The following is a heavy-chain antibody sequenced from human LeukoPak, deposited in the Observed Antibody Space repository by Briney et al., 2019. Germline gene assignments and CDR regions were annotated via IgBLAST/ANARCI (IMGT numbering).Heavy chain of an antibody. CDR1: GFTFSSYW. Sequence: GGSLRLSCAAPGFTFSSYWMHWVRHAPGKGLVWVSRIKTDGSRTHYADFAQGRFTISRDNAKNTLYLQMSSLRAEDTAVYYCARDGYEFRAFDIWGQGTMVTVSP. CDR3: ARDGYEFRAFDI. CDR2: IKTDGSRT. J-gene: IGHJ3*02. D-gene: IGHD5-12*01. V-gene: IGHV3-74*01.